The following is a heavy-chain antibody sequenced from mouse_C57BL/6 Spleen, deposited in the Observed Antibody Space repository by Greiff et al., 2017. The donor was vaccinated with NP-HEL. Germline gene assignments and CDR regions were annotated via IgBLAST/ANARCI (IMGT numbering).Heavy chain of an antibody. CDR2: ISSGGTYT. CDR3: ARQDYGNALDH. D-gene: IGHD2-4*01. Sequence: DVHLVESGGDLVKPGGSLKVSCAASGFTFSSYGMSWVRQTPDKRLEWVATISSGGTYTYYPDSVKGRFTISRDNAKNTLYLQMSSLKSEDTAMYYCARQDYGNALDHWGQGTSVTVSS. J-gene: IGHJ4*01. CDR1: GFTFSSYG. V-gene: IGHV5-6*01.